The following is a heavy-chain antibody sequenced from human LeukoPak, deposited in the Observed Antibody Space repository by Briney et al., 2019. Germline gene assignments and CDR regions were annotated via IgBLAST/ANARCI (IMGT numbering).Heavy chain of an antibody. CDR2: IIPIFGTA. CDR1: GGTLSSYA. V-gene: IGHV1-69*13. CDR3: ARGAVRVITFGGETYFDY. J-gene: IGHJ4*02. D-gene: IGHD3-16*01. Sequence: GASVKVSCKASGGTLSSYAISWVRQAPGQGLEWMGGIIPIFGTANYAQKFQGRVTITADESTSTAYMELSSLRSEDTAVYYCARGAVRVITFGGETYFDYWGQGTLVTVSS.